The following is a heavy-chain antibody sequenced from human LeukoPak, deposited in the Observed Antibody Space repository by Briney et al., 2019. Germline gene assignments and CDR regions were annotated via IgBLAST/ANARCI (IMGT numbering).Heavy chain of an antibody. CDR3: AKRRGLELLYYYYVDV. V-gene: IGHV3-23*01. CDR1: GFTFSNAW. CDR2: ISGSGGST. D-gene: IGHD1-7*01. J-gene: IGHJ6*03. Sequence: GGSLRLSCAASGFTFSNAWMSWVRQAPGKGLEWVSAISGSGGSTYYADSVKGRFTISRDNSKNTLFLQMNSLRTEDTAVYYCAKRRGLELLYYYYVDVWGKGTTVTVSS.